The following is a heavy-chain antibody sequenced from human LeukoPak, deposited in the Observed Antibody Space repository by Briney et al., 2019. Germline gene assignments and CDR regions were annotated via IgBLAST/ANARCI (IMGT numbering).Heavy chain of an antibody. CDR3: ARNWNILGDVNWFDP. D-gene: IGHD1-1*01. Sequence: SETLSLTCTVSGGSMRTYNYNWIRQSPGKGLEWIGNVYYGGSTKYNPSLKSRATISIDTSKSQFSLKLSSVTAADTAMYCARNWNILGDVNWFDPWGQEPWSPSPQ. CDR1: GGSMRTYN. V-gene: IGHV4-59*01. CDR2: VYYGGST. J-gene: IGHJ5*02.